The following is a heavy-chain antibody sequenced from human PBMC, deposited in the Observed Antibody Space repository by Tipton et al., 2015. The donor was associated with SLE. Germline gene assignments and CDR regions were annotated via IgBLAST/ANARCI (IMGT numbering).Heavy chain of an antibody. Sequence: TLSLTCAVYGGSFSGYYWSWIRQPPGKGLEWIGEINHSGRTNYNPSLKSRVTISVDTSKNQFSLKLSSVTAADTAVYYCARSRILDYWGQGTLVTASS. J-gene: IGHJ4*02. V-gene: IGHV4-34*01. CDR3: ARSRILDY. CDR2: INHSGRT. CDR1: GGSFSGYY.